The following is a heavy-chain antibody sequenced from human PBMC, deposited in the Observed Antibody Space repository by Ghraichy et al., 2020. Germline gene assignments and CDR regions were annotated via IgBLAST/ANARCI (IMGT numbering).Heavy chain of an antibody. Sequence: GGSLRLSCAASGFTFSSYGMHWVRQAPGKGLEWVAVIWYDGSNKYYADSVKGRFTISRDNSKNTLYLQMNSLRAEDTAVYYCARDFHSSSWYLQRYYGMDVWGQGTTVTVSS. V-gene: IGHV3-33*01. J-gene: IGHJ6*02. CDR3: ARDFHSSSWYLQRYYGMDV. CDR1: GFTFSSYG. CDR2: IWYDGSNK. D-gene: IGHD6-13*01.